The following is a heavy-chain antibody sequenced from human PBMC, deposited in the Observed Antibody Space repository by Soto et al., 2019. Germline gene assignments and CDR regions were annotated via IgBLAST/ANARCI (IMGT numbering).Heavy chain of an antibody. V-gene: IGHV3-21*01. CDR3: ARDLSGGSS. D-gene: IGHD2-15*01. J-gene: IGHJ5*02. Sequence: VQLVESGGGLVKPGGSLRLSCAASGFTFSDFYMHWVRQAPGKGLEWVSSISSSSRFIHYADTVKGRFTISRDNVKNSLYLQMNSLRAEDTAVYYCARDLSGGSSWGQGTLISVSS. CDR2: ISSSSRFI. CDR1: GFTFSDFY.